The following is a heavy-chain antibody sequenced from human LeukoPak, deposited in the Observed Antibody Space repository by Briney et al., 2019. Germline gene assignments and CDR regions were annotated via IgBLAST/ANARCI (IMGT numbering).Heavy chain of an antibody. CDR3: ARGEAVYVVVKAFDI. V-gene: IGHV4-61*02. D-gene: IGHD2-15*01. CDR1: GSSISSGSYY. CDR2: IYTSGST. Sequence: PSETLSLTCTVSGSSISSGSYYWSWIRQPAGKGLEWIGRIYTSGSTNYNPSLKSRVTISVDTSKNQFSLKLSSVTAADTAVYYCARGEAVYVVVKAFDIWGQGTMVTVSS. J-gene: IGHJ3*02.